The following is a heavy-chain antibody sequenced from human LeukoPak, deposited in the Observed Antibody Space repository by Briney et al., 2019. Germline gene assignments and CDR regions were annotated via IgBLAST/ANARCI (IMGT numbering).Heavy chain of an antibody. V-gene: IGHV1-69*05. CDR3: ARDYYDISGYSINWFDP. CDR1: GGTFSSYA. CDR2: IIPIFGTA. J-gene: IGHJ5*02. D-gene: IGHD3-22*01. Sequence: GASVKVSCKASGGTFSSYAISWVRQAPGQGLEWMGGIIPIFGTANYAQKFQGRVTITTDESTSTAYMELSSLRSEDTAVYYCARDYYDISGYSINWFDPWGQGTLVIVSS.